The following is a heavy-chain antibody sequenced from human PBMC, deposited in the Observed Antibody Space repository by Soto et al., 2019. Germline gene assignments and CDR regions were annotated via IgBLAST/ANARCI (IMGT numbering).Heavy chain of an antibody. V-gene: IGHV1-69*06. D-gene: IGHD2-15*01. CDR1: GGSLSTNP. J-gene: IGHJ4*02. Sequence: GASVKVPCKASGGSLSTNPISWVRQAPGQGLEWMGGTGSGTGPGNHAQKFQGRLTVTADKSTSTVYMELTNLSSEDTAVYYCARRDSGGFYRFFDSWGQGTLVTVSS. CDR2: TGSGTGPG. CDR3: ARRDSGGFYRFFDS.